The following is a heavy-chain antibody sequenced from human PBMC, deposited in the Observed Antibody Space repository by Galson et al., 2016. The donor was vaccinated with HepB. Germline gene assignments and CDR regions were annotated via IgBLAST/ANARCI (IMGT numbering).Heavy chain of an antibody. Sequence: SLRLSCAASGFTFSIYVIHWVRQAPGKGPEYVGDTKYYAESVKGRFTISRDNSKNTLYLQMSSLRTEDTAVYYCVRGTTGTPGLESWGQGTLVTVSS. CDR3: VRGTTGTPGLES. CDR2: DTK. CDR1: GFTFSIYV. J-gene: IGHJ4*02. V-gene: IGHV3-64D*06. D-gene: IGHD1-1*01.